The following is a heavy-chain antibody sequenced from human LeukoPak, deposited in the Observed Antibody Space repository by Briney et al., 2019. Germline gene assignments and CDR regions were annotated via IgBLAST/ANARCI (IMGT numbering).Heavy chain of an antibody. V-gene: IGHV3-7*01. CDR1: GFTFSGYW. Sequence: GGSLRLSCAASGFTFSGYWMSWVRQAPGKGLEWVANIKQDGGEKYYVDSVKGRFTISRDNAKNSLYLQMNSLRAEDTAVYYCARVQYYDFWSGPTGWFDPWGQGTLVTVSS. CDR3: ARVQYYDFWSGPTGWFDP. CDR2: IKQDGGEK. J-gene: IGHJ5*02. D-gene: IGHD3-3*01.